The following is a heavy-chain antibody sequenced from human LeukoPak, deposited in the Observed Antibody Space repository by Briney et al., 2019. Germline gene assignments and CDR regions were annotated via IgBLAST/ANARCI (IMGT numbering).Heavy chain of an antibody. Sequence: ASVNVSCKASGYTFTSYDINWVRQATGQGLEWMGWMNPNSSNTGYAQKFQGRVTMTRNTSIGTAYMELSSLRSEDTAVYYCARLAGSSSGDYWGQGTLVTVSS. CDR1: GYTFTSYD. D-gene: IGHD6-13*01. V-gene: IGHV1-8*01. J-gene: IGHJ4*02. CDR2: MNPNSSNT. CDR3: ARLAGSSSGDY.